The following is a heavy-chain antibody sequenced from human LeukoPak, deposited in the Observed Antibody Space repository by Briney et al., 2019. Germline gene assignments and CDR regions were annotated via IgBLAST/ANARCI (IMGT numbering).Heavy chain of an antibody. Sequence: GGSLRLSCAASGFTFSSYWMHWVRQAPGKGLVWVSRINSDGSSTSYADSVKGRFTISRDNAKNSLYLQMNSLRAEDTAVYYCAKYLGATSEHYWGQGTLVTVSS. D-gene: IGHD1-26*01. CDR1: GFTFSSYW. CDR2: INSDGSST. CDR3: AKYLGATSEHY. J-gene: IGHJ4*02. V-gene: IGHV3-74*01.